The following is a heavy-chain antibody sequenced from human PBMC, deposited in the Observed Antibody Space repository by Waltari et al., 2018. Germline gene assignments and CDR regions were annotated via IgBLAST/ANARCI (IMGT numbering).Heavy chain of an antibody. CDR2: IKQDGSEK. J-gene: IGHJ4*02. V-gene: IGHV3-7*01. D-gene: IGHD6-13*01. CDR3: ARSSRWSFDY. Sequence: EVQLVESGGGLVQPGGSLRRSCAAYGFSLSSSWMDWVRQAPGKGLEWVAGIKQDGSEKYYVYSVKGRFTISRDNAKNSLFLQMNSLRAEDTAVYYCARSSRWSFDYWGQGTLITVSS. CDR1: GFSLSSSW.